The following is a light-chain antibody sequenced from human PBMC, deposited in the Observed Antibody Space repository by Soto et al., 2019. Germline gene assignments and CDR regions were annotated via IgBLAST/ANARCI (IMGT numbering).Light chain of an antibody. CDR2: DAS. V-gene: IGKV3-11*01. CDR3: QQRGSWPWLT. CDR1: QTVNNY. J-gene: IGKJ4*01. Sequence: EIVLKQSPGTLSLSPGERATLSCRTSQTVNNYLAWYQQKPGQAPRLVSYDASNRATGIPARFSGSGSGTDFTLTIDSLEPEDSAVYYCQQRGSWPWLTFGGGTRVEIK.